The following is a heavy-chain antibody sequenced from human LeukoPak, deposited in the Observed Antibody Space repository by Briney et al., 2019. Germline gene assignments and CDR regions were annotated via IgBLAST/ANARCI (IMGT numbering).Heavy chain of an antibody. CDR3: GRDLGGRSGY. CDR2: INEDGSIT. CDR1: VFIFRTDW. V-gene: IGHV3-74*01. D-gene: IGHD1-26*01. J-gene: IGHJ4*02. Sequence: GGSLRLSCAVSVFIFRTDWMNWVRQVPCEGLVWVSRINEDGSITNYADSVKGRFSISRDNAKNTLYLQMNSLRAEDTAVYYCGRDLGGRSGYWGQGTLVTVSS.